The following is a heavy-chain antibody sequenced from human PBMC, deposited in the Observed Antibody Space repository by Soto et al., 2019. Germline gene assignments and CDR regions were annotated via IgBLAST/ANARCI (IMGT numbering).Heavy chain of an antibody. CDR3: ATTRVGPCSSSICFSGIFDGMDV. Sequence: GGSLRLSCAASGFTISNHGMHWVRQAPGTGLEWVAVISYDGTITYYADSVKGRFTISRDNSKNTLYLQMNSLRTEDTAVYYCATTRVGPCSSSICFSGIFDGMDVWGQGTTVTVSS. CDR2: ISYDGTIT. J-gene: IGHJ6*02. CDR1: GFTISNHG. D-gene: IGHD2-2*01. V-gene: IGHV3-30-3*01.